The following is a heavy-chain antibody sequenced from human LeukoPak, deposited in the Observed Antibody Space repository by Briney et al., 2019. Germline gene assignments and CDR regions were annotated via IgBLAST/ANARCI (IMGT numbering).Heavy chain of an antibody. CDR3: ARHGTMIVSDAFDI. V-gene: IGHV4-39*01. D-gene: IGHD3-22*01. CDR2: IYYSGST. Sequence: SETLSLTCTVSGGSISGTAYYWGWIRQPPGKGLEWIGSIYYSGSTYYNPPLKSRVTISVDTSKNQFSLKLSSVTAADTAVYYCARHGTMIVSDAFDIWGQGTMVTVSS. CDR1: GGSISGTAYY. J-gene: IGHJ3*02.